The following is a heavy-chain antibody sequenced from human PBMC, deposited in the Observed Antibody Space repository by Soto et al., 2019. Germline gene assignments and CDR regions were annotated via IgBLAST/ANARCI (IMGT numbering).Heavy chain of an antibody. Sequence: QVQLVQSGAEVKKPGSSVKVSCKASGGTFSSYAISWVRQAPGQGLEWMGGIIPIFGTANYAQKFQGRVTITADESTSTAYMELSSLRSEDTAVYYCAIKPNSGYDSRYLNRGYSSGWFDYWGQGTLVTVSS. V-gene: IGHV1-69*01. CDR2: IIPIFGTA. D-gene: IGHD6-19*01. J-gene: IGHJ4*02. CDR1: GGTFSSYA. CDR3: AIKPNSGYDSRYLNRGYSSGWFDY.